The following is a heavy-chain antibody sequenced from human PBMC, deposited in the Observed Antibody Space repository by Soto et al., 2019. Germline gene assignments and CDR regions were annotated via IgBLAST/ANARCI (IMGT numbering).Heavy chain of an antibody. J-gene: IGHJ4*02. CDR3: TTTKAPYTANY. Sequence: GGSLRLSCAASGFTFINAWMNWVRQAPGKALEWVGRSRSKTDGGITDYAAPVKGRFTISRDDSKNTLYLQMDSLKTEDTAVYYCTTTKAPYTANYWGQGPLVTLSS. D-gene: IGHD2-2*02. CDR2: SRSKTDGGIT. V-gene: IGHV3-15*07. CDR1: GFTFINAW.